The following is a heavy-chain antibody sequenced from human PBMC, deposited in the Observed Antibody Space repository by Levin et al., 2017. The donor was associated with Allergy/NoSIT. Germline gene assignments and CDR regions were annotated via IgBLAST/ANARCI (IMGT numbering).Heavy chain of an antibody. CDR3: AREEGWGYHYGMDV. CDR2: IERDGSET. CDR1: GFTFTSFW. D-gene: IGHD3-16*02. Sequence: AGGSLRLSCAASGFTFTSFWMTWVRQAPGKGLEWVANIERDGSETYYVDSVKGRFTISRDNGKNSVYLQMNSLRVDDTAVYYCAREEGWGYHYGMDVWGQGPTVTVSS. V-gene: IGHV3-7*01. J-gene: IGHJ6*02.